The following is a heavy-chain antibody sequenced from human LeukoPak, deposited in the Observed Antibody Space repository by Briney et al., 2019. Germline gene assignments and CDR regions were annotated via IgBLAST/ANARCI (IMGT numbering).Heavy chain of an antibody. V-gene: IGHV3-23*01. CDR2: ISGSGGST. Sequence: PGGSLRLSCAASGFTFSSYGMSWVRQAPEKGLEWVSAISGSGGSTYYADSVKGRFTISRDNSKNTLNLQMNSLRAEDTAIYYCAKDFHGDFPYFFDYWGQGSLVTVSS. J-gene: IGHJ4*02. CDR1: GFTFSSYG. CDR3: AKDFHGDFPYFFDY.